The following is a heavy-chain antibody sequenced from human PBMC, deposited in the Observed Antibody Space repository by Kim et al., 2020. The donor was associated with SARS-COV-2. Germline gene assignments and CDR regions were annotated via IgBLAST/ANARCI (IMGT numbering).Heavy chain of an antibody. J-gene: IGHJ6*03. D-gene: IGHD6-13*01. CDR3: ARILGAAAGTPPFDYYMDV. V-gene: IGHV4-34*01. CDR2: INHSGST. CDR1: GGSFSGYY. Sequence: SETLSLTCAVYGGSFSGYYWSWIRQPPGKGLEWIGEINHSGSTNYNPSLKSRVTISVDTSKNQFSLKLSSVTAADTAVYYCARILGAAAGTPPFDYYMDVWGKGTTVTVSS.